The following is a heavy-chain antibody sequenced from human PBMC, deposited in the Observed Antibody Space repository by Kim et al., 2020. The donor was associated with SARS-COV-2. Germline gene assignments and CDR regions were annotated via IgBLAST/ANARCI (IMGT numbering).Heavy chain of an antibody. J-gene: IGHJ4*02. CDR1: GYTFTSYA. CDR2: INAGNGNT. V-gene: IGHV1-3*01. D-gene: IGHD4-17*01. CDR3: ARALTTGFSTFNY. Sequence: ASVKVSCKASGYTFTSYAMHWVRQAPGQRLEWMGWINAGNGNTKYSQKFQGRVTITRDTSASTAYMELSSLRSEDTAVYYCARALTTGFSTFNYWGQGTRVTVSS.